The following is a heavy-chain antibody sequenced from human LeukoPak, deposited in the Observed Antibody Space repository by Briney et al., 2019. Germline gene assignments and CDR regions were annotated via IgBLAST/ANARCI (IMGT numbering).Heavy chain of an antibody. J-gene: IGHJ4*02. CDR2: INHSGST. D-gene: IGHD3-22*01. V-gene: IGHV4-34*01. CDR3: AGESDSSGYFNAY. CDR1: GGSFSGYY. Sequence: SETLSLTCAVYGGSFSGYYWSWIRQPPGKGLEWIGEINHSGSTNYNPSLKSRVTISVDTSKNQFSLKLSSVTAADTAVYYCAGESDSSGYFNAYWGQGTLVTVSS.